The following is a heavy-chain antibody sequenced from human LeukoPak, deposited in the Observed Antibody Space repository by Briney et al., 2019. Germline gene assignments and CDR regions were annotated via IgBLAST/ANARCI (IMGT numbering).Heavy chain of an antibody. J-gene: IGHJ4*02. D-gene: IGHD5-18*01. CDR2: IIPIFGTA. Sequence: VASVKVSCKASGGTFSSYAISWVRQAPGQGLEWMGGIIPIFGTANYAQKFQGRVTITPDESTSTAYMELSSLRSEDTAVYYCARDARGYSYGFPFDYWGQGTLVTVSS. V-gene: IGHV1-69*13. CDR1: GGTFSSYA. CDR3: ARDARGYSYGFPFDY.